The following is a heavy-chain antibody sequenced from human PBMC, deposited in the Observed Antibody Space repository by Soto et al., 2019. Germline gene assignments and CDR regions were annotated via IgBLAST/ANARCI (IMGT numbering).Heavy chain of an antibody. CDR1: GGSISSSSYY. V-gene: IGHV4-39*01. J-gene: IGHJ4*02. D-gene: IGHD3-22*01. CDR3: ASTQYSSSSGYYDSSGYYFSPFDY. CDR2: IYYSGST. Sequence: SETLSLTCTVSGGSISSSSYYWGWIRQPPGKGLEWIGSIYYSGSTYYNPSLKSRVTISVDTSKNQFSLKLSSVTAADTAVYYCASTQYSSSSGYYDSSGYYFSPFDYWGQGTLVTVSS.